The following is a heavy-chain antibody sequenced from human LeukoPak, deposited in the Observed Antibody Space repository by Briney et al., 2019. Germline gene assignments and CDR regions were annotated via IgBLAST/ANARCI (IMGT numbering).Heavy chain of an antibody. Sequence: PGGSLRLSCAAAGFIFEDYAMHWVRQAPGKGLEWVSRITRNSDRKDYVTSVRGRFTISRDNAKNSLYLQMNSLRAEDTAVYYCARVTPSYYFDYWGQGTLVTVSS. J-gene: IGHJ4*02. V-gene: IGHV3-9*01. CDR2: ITRNSDRK. CDR1: GFIFEDYA. CDR3: ARVTPSYYFDY.